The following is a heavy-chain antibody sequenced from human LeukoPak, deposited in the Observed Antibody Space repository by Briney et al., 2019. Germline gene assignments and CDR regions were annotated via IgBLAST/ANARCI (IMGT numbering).Heavy chain of an antibody. CDR3: ARDSVSWFGFDS. CDR2: IYSNGNT. Sequence: PSQTLSLTCTVSGDSISSGAYYWSWIRQPAGKGLEWIGRIYSNGNTNYKPSLKSRVTISPDTSKRQFSLQLTSVTAADTAMYYCARDSVSWFGFDSWGQGTLVTVSS. D-gene: IGHD3-10*01. CDR1: GDSISSGAYY. V-gene: IGHV4-61*02. J-gene: IGHJ5*01.